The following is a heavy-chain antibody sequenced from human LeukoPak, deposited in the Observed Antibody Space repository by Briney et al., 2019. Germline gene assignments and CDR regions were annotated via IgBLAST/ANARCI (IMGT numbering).Heavy chain of an antibody. Sequence: GGSLRLSCTASGFSISGDAMHWVRQAPGKGLQWVADISFDGKNKYYADSVKGRFTVSRDNSKNTLYLQMNSLRSEDTAVYYCANYVWGSYRHYFDNWGQGTLVTVSS. D-gene: IGHD3-16*02. J-gene: IGHJ4*02. CDR2: ISFDGKNK. CDR1: GFSISGDA. V-gene: IGHV3-30*04. CDR3: ANYVWGSYRHYFDN.